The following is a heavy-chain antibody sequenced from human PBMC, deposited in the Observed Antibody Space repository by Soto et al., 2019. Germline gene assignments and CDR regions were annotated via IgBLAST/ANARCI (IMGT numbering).Heavy chain of an antibody. Sequence: GGSLRLSCXASGFTLGDYAMSWFRQAPGKGLEWVGFIRSKAYGGTTEYAASVKGRFTISRDDSKSIAYLQMNSLKTEDTAVYYCTRVAESSYYDFWSGYYSYYGMDVWGQGTTVTVSS. CDR3: TRVAESSYYDFWSGYYSYYGMDV. CDR2: IRSKAYGGTT. CDR1: GFTLGDYA. D-gene: IGHD3-3*01. J-gene: IGHJ6*02. V-gene: IGHV3-49*03.